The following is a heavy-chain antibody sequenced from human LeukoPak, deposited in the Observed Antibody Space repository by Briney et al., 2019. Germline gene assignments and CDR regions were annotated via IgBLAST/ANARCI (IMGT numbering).Heavy chain of an antibody. D-gene: IGHD7-27*01. CDR2: ISAYNGNT. CDR1: GYTFTSYG. J-gene: IGHJ4*02. V-gene: IGHV1-18*01. Sequence: ASVKVSCKASGYTFTSYGISWVRQAPGQGLEWMGWISAYNGNTNYAQKLQGRVTMTTDTSTSTAYMELRSLRSDDTAVYYCARDRRLQSAGDFDYWGQGTLVTVSS. CDR3: ARDRRLQSAGDFDY.